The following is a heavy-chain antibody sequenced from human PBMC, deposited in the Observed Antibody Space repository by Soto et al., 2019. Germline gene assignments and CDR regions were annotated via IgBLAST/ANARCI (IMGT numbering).Heavy chain of an antibody. Sequence: EVQLVESGGGLVQPGGSLRLSCAASGFTFSDHYMDWVRQAPGKGLEWVGRNRNKANNYTTQYATSVKGRFTISSDDSKNSLYLQMNSLKTEDTAVYYCARVSRYDSRGYWGQGTLVTVSS. CDR1: GFTFSDHY. CDR2: NRNKANNYTT. V-gene: IGHV3-72*01. D-gene: IGHD3-22*01. CDR3: ARVSRYDSRGY. J-gene: IGHJ4*02.